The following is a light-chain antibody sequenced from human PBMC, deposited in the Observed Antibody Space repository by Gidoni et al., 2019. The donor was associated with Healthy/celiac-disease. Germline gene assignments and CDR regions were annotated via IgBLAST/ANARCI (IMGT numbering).Light chain of an antibody. CDR3: QSYDSSLSGSYV. Sequence: QSVLTQPPSVSEAPGQRVTISCTGSSSNIGAGYDVHWYQQLPGTAPKPLIYGNSNRPSGVPDRCSGSKSSTSASLAITGLQAEDEADYYCQSYDSSLSGSYVFGTGTKVTVL. CDR1: SSNIGAGYD. V-gene: IGLV1-40*01. J-gene: IGLJ1*01. CDR2: GNS.